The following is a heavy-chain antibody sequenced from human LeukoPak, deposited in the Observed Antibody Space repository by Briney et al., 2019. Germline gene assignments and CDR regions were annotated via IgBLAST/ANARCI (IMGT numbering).Heavy chain of an antibody. CDR3: AGGGSGWYSDFDY. D-gene: IGHD6-19*01. J-gene: IGHJ4*02. V-gene: IGHV4-59*11. Sequence: SETLSLTCTVSGGSISSHYWSWIRQPPGKGLEWIGYIYYSGSTNYNTSLKSRVTISVATSKNRFSLKLSSVTAAAPAVYYCAGGGSGWYSDFDYWGQGTLVTVSS. CDR2: IYYSGST. CDR1: GGSISSHY.